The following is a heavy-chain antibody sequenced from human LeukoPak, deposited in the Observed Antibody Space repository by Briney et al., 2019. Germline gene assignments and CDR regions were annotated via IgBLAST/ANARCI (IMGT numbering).Heavy chain of an antibody. J-gene: IGHJ5*02. V-gene: IGHV4-38-2*02. CDR2: IYHSGST. CDR3: ASFRFDP. CDR1: GYSISSGYY. Sequence: SETLSLTCTVSGYSISSGYYWGWIRQPPGKGLEWIGSIYHSGSTYYNPSLKSRVTISVDTSKNQFSLKLSSVTAADTAVYYCASFRFDPWGQGTLVTVSS.